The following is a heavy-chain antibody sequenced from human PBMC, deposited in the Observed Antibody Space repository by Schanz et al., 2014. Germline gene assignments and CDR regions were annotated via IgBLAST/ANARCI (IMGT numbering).Heavy chain of an antibody. V-gene: IGHV3-48*01. CDR1: GLIFSTYT. CDR3: ATEGPRGTRHPINYYYAMDN. J-gene: IGHJ6*02. Sequence: EVQLVDSGGGLVRPGGSLRLSCTTSGLIFSTYTLNWVRQAPGKGLEWISYISFSGNTIYYADSVKGRFTISRDNAKNSVVLQMNRLRGEDTAVYYYATEGPRGTRHPINYYYAMDNWGQGTKVTV. CDR2: ISFSGNTI.